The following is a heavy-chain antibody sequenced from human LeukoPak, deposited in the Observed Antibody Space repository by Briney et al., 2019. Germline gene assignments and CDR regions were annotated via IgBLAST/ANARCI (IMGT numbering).Heavy chain of an antibody. J-gene: IGHJ2*01. CDR3: ARDRYGGNSRWYFDL. CDR1: GGSISSSSYY. D-gene: IGHD4-23*01. Sequence: PSETLSLTCTVSGGSISSSSYYWSWIRQHPGKGLEWIGYIYYSGSTYYNPSLKSRVTISVDTSKNQFSLKLSSVTAADTAVYYCARDRYGGNSRWYFDLWGRGTLVTVSS. V-gene: IGHV4-31*03. CDR2: IYYSGST.